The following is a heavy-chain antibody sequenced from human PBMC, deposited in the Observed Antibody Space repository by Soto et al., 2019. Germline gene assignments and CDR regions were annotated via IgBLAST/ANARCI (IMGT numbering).Heavy chain of an antibody. J-gene: IGHJ4*02. Sequence: PSETLSLTCAVSGAYISSNNRWSWVRQPPGKGLEWIGEIFHSGSTNYNPSLKTRLTISVDNSKNQFSLKLSSVTAADTAVYYCARVYSGSYSDSWGRGTLVTVSS. CDR2: IFHSGST. D-gene: IGHD1-26*01. CDR3: ARVYSGSYSDS. V-gene: IGHV4-4*02. CDR1: GAYISSNNR.